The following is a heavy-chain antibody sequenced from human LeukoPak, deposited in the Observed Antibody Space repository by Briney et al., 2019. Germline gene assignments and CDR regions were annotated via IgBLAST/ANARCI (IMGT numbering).Heavy chain of an antibody. Sequence: PGGSLRLSCAASGFTFSDYGMSWVRQAPGKGLEWVSAISSRSTYIYYADSLKGRLTISRDNAKNSLYLQMDSLRAEDTAVYYCARDTNIGSGGYFLDYWGQGALVTVSS. J-gene: IGHJ4*02. D-gene: IGHD3-22*01. CDR1: GFTFSDYG. V-gene: IGHV3-21*01. CDR2: ISSRSTYI. CDR3: ARDTNIGSGGYFLDY.